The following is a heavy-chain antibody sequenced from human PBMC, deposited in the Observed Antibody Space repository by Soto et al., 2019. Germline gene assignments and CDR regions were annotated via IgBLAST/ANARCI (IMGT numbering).Heavy chain of an antibody. J-gene: IGHJ4*02. CDR3: AREKVAGRPYFDY. Sequence: QVQLVQSGAEVKKPGSSVKVSCKASGGTFSSYATSWVRQAPGQGLVWMGGIIPLFGTANYAQKFQGRVTITADESTSTAYMELSSLRSEDTAVYYCAREKVAGRPYFDYLGQGTLVTFSS. CDR2: IIPLFGTA. D-gene: IGHD6-19*01. CDR1: GGTFSSYA. V-gene: IGHV1-69*01.